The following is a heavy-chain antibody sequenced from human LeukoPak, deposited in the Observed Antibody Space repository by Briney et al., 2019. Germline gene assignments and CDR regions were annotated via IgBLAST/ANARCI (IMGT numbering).Heavy chain of an antibody. V-gene: IGHV1-3*01. J-gene: IGHJ4*02. Sequence: ASVKVSCKASGYTFTSYAMHLVRQAPGQRLEWMGWINAGNGNTKYSQKFQGRVTITRDTSPSTAYIELTSMRSEDTAVYYCAKDGVPGFDSWGQGTLVTVSS. CDR1: GYTFTSYA. CDR2: INAGNGNT. D-gene: IGHD2-8*01. CDR3: AKDGVPGFDS.